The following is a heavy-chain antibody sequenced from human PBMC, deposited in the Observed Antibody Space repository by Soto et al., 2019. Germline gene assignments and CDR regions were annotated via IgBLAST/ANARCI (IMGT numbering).Heavy chain of an antibody. Sequence: EVQLVESGGGSVQPGGSLRLSCAASGFTFSSYWMHWVRQGPGKGLVWVSRINSDGRSTSYADSVKGRFTISRDNAKNTLELQMISLRAEETAVYYCARSSSFYSYDAFDIWGQGKMVTVSS. CDR3: ARSSSFYSYDAFDI. CDR1: GFTFSSYW. J-gene: IGHJ3*02. D-gene: IGHD6-13*01. CDR2: INSDGRST. V-gene: IGHV3-74*01.